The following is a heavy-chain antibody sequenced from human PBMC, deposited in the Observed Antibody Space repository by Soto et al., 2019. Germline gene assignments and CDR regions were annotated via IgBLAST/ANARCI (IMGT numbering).Heavy chain of an antibody. CDR2: ISAHNGNT. CDR3: ARGRYGDY. Sequence: QVHLVQSGAEVKKPGASVKVSCKGSGYTFTSYGITWVRQAPGQGLEWMGWISAHNGNTDYAQKLQGRVNVTRDTSTSTAYMELRSLRSDDTAVYYCARGRYGDYWGQGVLVTVSS. J-gene: IGHJ4*02. D-gene: IGHD1-1*01. CDR1: GYTFTSYG. V-gene: IGHV1-18*01.